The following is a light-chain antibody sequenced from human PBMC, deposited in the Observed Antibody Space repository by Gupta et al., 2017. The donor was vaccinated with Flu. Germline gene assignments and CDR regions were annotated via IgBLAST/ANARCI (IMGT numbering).Light chain of an antibody. Sequence: SYVLTQPPSVSVAPGQTARITLGEDSIGSKIVHWYQQKPGQAPVLVIYSDTDRPSRIPERFSGSNSGNTATLTISGVEAGDEADFYCQVWDTSSDHPVFGGGTKLTVL. CDR2: SDT. CDR1: SIGSKI. CDR3: QVWDTSSDHPV. V-gene: IGLV3-21*02. J-gene: IGLJ3*02.